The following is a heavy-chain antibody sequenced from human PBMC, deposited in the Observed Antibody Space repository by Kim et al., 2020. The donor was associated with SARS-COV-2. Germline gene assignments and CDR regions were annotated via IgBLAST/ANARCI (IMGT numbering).Heavy chain of an antibody. CDR3: ARGFHCSSTSCYYDNFDY. V-gene: IGHV7-4-1*02. CDR2: INTNTGNP. J-gene: IGHJ4*02. D-gene: IGHD2-2*01. Sequence: ASVKVSCKASGYTFTSYALNWVRQAPGQGLEWMGWINTNTGNPTYAQGFTGRFVFSLDTSVSTAYLQISSLKAEDTAVYYCARGFHCSSTSCYYDNFDYWGQGTLVTVSS. CDR1: GYTFTSYA.